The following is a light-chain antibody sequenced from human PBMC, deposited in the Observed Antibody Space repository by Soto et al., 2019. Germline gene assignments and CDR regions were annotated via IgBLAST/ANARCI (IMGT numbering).Light chain of an antibody. J-gene: IGKJ1*01. Sequence: EIVMTQSPATLSVSPGERATLSCRASQSVSSNLAWYQQKPGQAPRLLIYGASTRATGIPVRFSGSRSGTEFTLTISSLQSEDFAVYYCQQYNNWPPRTFGQGTKVEIK. V-gene: IGKV3-15*01. CDR3: QQYNNWPPRT. CDR1: QSVSSN. CDR2: GAS.